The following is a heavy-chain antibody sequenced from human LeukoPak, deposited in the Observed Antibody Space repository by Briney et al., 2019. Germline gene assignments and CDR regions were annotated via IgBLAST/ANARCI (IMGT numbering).Heavy chain of an antibody. V-gene: IGHV5-51*01. Sequence: KPGESLKISCKGSGYSFTSYWIGWVRQMPGKGLEWMGIIYPGDSDTRYSPSFQGQVTISADKSISTAYLQWSSLKASDTATYYCARHDDGDGYSGFDAFDIWGQGTMVTVSS. D-gene: IGHD5-24*01. J-gene: IGHJ3*02. CDR2: IYPGDSDT. CDR1: GYSFTSYW. CDR3: ARHDDGDGYSGFDAFDI.